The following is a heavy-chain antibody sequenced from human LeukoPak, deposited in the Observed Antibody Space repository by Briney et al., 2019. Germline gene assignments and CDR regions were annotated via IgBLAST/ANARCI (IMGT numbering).Heavy chain of an antibody. J-gene: IGHJ4*02. D-gene: IGHD6-19*01. CDR3: ARSRYSSGWPFDY. Sequence: SETLSLTCTVSGGSISGSSYYWSWLRQPPGKGLEWNVNIYYSGSTYYNPSLKSRVTISIATSKNHFSLKLSSVTDPASAVCSCARSRYSSGWPFDYWGQGTLVTVSS. V-gene: IGHV4-39*02. CDR1: GGSISGSSYY. CDR2: IYYSGST.